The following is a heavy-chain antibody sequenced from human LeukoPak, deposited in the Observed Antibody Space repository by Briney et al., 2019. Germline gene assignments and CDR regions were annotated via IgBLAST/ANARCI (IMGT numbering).Heavy chain of an antibody. J-gene: IGHJ4*02. Sequence: SETLSLTCVVYGESFSGYYWTWIRQPPGKGLEWIGEIIDTGSTKYNSSLKSRVTISVDTSKNQFSLKLSSVTAADTAVYYCARDRGTWNDDGFDYWGQGTLVTVSS. D-gene: IGHD1-1*01. CDR1: GESFSGYY. V-gene: IGHV4-34*12. CDR3: ARDRGTWNDDGFDY. CDR2: IIDTGST.